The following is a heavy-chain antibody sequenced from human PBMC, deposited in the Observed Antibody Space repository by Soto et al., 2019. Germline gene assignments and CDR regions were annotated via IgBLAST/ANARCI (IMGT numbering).Heavy chain of an antibody. J-gene: IGHJ4*01. CDR1: GFTFSSYG. Sequence: GGSLRLSCAASGFTFSSYGRHRVRQAPGKGLGWVAVIWYDGSNRYYADSVKGRFNISRDNSKNTSNRQMSSLRAVETAVYYCARDRTTTPKGKPGPITLVRGGTDYWGHGPRVTVCS. CDR3: ARDRTTTPKGKPGPITLVRGGTDY. V-gene: IGHV3-33*01. D-gene: IGHD3-10*01. CDR2: IWYDGSNR.